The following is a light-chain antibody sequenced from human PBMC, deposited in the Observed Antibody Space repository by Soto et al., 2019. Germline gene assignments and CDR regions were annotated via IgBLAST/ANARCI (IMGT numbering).Light chain of an antibody. V-gene: IGKV3-20*01. Sequence: EIVLTQSPGTLSLSPGERATLSCRASQSVSSTYLAWYWQKPGQAPRLLIYGASTRATGIPDRFSGSGSGTDFTLTISRLEPEDFAVYYCQQYGGSPFTFGPGTKVDIK. J-gene: IGKJ3*01. CDR3: QQYGGSPFT. CDR1: QSVSSTY. CDR2: GAS.